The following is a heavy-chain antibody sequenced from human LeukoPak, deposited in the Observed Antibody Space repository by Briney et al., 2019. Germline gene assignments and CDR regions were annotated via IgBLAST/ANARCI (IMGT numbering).Heavy chain of an antibody. CDR2: ISAYNGHR. D-gene: IGHD6-6*01. CDR1: GYIFTNFG. J-gene: IGHJ4*02. V-gene: IGHV1-18*01. Sequence: ASVRVSCKASGYIFTNFGISWVRQAPGQGLEWMGWISAYNGHRNYAQKFQDRLTVTTNTSATTAYMELTGVTSDDTGVYYCARGRSSSLLWGQGTLVTISS. CDR3: ARGRSSSLL.